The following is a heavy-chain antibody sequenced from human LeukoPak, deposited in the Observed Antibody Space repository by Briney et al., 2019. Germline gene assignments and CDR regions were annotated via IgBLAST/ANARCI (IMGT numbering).Heavy chain of an antibody. Sequence: GGSLRLSWAAPGFTFNIYAMHGFRQAPGKGLEGVAFIRYDGSDKYYADSVKGRFTISRDNSKNTLYLQMNSLRADDTAVYYCAKERDSSSWSDYWGQGTLVTVSS. V-gene: IGHV3-30*02. CDR3: AKERDSSSWSDY. CDR1: GFTFNIYA. D-gene: IGHD6-13*01. J-gene: IGHJ4*02. CDR2: IRYDGSDK.